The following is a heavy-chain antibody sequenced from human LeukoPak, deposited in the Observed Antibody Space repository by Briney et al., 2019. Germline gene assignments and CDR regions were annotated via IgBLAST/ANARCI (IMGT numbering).Heavy chain of an antibody. J-gene: IGHJ6*03. CDR2: ISSSGSTI. CDR1: GFTFSDYY. D-gene: IGHD2-2*01. CDR3: ARGAVPYYYYYMDV. V-gene: IGHV3-11*01. Sequence: GGSLRLSCAASGFTFSDYYMSWIPQAPGKGLEWVSYISSSGSTIYYADSVKGRFTISRDNAKNSLFLQMNSLRAEDTAVYYCARGAVPYYYYYMDVWGKGTTVTVAS.